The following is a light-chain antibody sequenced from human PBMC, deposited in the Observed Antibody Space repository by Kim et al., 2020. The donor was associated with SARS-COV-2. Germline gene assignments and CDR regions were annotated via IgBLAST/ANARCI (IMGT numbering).Light chain of an antibody. V-gene: IGKV3-15*01. Sequence: VAPRERATLSCRASKSVSSNLAWYQQKPGQAPRLLSYGASTRATGIPARFSGSGSGTEFTLTISSLQSEDFAVDYCQQYNNWPSYTFGQGTKLEI. CDR2: GAS. CDR1: KSVSSN. J-gene: IGKJ2*01. CDR3: QQYNNWPSYT.